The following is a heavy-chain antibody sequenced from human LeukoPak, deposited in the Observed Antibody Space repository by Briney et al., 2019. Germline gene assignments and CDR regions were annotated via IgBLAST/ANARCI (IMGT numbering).Heavy chain of an antibody. CDR3: ARQAALAGPGIDY. CDR1: GYNSPIYS. CDR2: ISPADSDT. D-gene: IGHD6-19*01. V-gene: IGHV5-51*01. J-gene: IGHJ4*02. Sequence: GQSLQCACQVSGYNSPIYSIGWVRHMPRQGLGWMGIISPADSDTRYSPSFQGQVTISADKSINTAYLQWSSLRASDTAIYYCARQAALAGPGIDYWGQGTLVTVSS.